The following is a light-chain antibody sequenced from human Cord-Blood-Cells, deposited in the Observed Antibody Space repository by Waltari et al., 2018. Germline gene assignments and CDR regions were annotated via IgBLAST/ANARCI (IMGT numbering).Light chain of an antibody. CDR1: SSDVGRSNL. V-gene: IGLV2-23*01. Sequence: QSALTQPASVSGSPGPSITISCTGTSSDVGRSNLVSWYQQHPGKAPKLMIYEGSKRPSGVSNRFSGSKSGNTASLTISGLQAEDEADYYCCSYAGSSTWVFGGGTKLTVL. J-gene: IGLJ3*02. CDR2: EGS. CDR3: CSYAGSSTWV.